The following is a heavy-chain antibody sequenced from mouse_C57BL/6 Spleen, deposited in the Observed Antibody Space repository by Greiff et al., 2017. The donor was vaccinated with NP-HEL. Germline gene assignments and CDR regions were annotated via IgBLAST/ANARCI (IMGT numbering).Heavy chain of an antibody. D-gene: IGHD1-1*01. CDR3: ARGATTVVGAMDY. V-gene: IGHV1-4*01. J-gene: IGHJ4*01. CDR2: INPSSGYT. CDR1: GYTFTSYT. Sequence: VQLQQSGAELARPGASVKMSCKASGYTFTSYTMHWVKQRPGQGLEWIGYINPSSGYTKYNQKFKDKATLTADKSSGTAYMQLSSLTSEDSAVYYCARGATTVVGAMDYWGQGTSVTVSS.